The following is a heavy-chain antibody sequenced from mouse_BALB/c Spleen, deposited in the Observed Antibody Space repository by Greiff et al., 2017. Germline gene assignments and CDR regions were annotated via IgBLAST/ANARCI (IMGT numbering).Heavy chain of an antibody. J-gene: IGHJ2*01. Sequence: QVQLQQSGAELVRPGTSVKVSCKASGYAFTNYLIEWVKQRPGQGLEWIGVINPGSGGTNYNEKFKGKATLTADKSSSTAYMQLSSLTSDDSAVYFCARGANWYYFDYWGQGTTLTVSS. V-gene: IGHV1-54*01. CDR1: GYAFTNYL. CDR2: INPGSGGT. D-gene: IGHD4-1*01. CDR3: ARGANWYYFDY.